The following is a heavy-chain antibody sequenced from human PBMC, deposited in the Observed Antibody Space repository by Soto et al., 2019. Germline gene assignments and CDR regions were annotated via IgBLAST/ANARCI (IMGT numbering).Heavy chain of an antibody. J-gene: IGHJ6*02. Sequence: EVHLLESGGGLVQPGGSLRLSCAASGFKFSNYAMTWVRQAPGKGLEWVSSISGSDPGTYYADSVKGRFTISRDAANNTVFPQMTSLRGEDTAVYSCGKASRTGLFYYFSGIDVWGLGTTVTVSS. CDR2: ISGSDPGT. CDR3: GKASRTGLFYYFSGIDV. CDR1: GFKFSNYA. V-gene: IGHV3-23*01.